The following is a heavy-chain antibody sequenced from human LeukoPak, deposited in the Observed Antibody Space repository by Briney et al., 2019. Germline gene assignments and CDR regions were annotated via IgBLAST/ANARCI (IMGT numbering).Heavy chain of an antibody. J-gene: IGHJ5*02. CDR3: IVFGDPNH. CDR2: IHTSGDT. D-gene: IGHD4-17*01. Sequence: GGSLRLSCAASGLTGSHDYVSWVRQAPGKGLEWVSAIHTSGDTCYADSVKGRFTISRDTSKNTLYLQINSLRVEDTAVYYCIVFGDPNHWGQGTLVTVSS. V-gene: IGHV3-53*01. CDR1: GLTGSHDY.